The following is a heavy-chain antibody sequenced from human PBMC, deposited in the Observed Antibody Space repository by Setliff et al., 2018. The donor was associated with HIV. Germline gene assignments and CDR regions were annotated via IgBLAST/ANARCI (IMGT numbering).Heavy chain of an antibody. V-gene: IGHV3-7*01. CDR3: ASLGGSGLSAYYNFWSGGHDAFDI. CDR2: IKQDGSEK. J-gene: IGHJ3*02. Sequence: PGGSLRLSCAASGFTFSSYWMSWVRQAPGKGLEWVANIKQDGSEKYYVDSVKGRFTISRDNAKNSLYLQMNSLRAEDTAVYYCASLGGSGLSAYYNFWSGGHDAFDIWGQGTMVTVSS. CDR1: GFTFSSYW. D-gene: IGHD3-3*01.